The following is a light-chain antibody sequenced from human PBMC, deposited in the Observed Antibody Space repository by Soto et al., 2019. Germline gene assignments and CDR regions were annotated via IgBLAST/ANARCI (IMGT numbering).Light chain of an antibody. J-gene: IGKJ1*01. CDR1: QSISSY. CDR2: AAS. CDR3: QQSYSTPRT. V-gene: IGKV1-39*01. Sequence: TQSPATLSLSPGERATISCRASQSISSYLNWYQQKPGKAPKLLIYAASSLQSGVLSRFSGSGSGTDFTLTISSLQPEDFATYYCQQSYSTPRTFGQGTKVDIK.